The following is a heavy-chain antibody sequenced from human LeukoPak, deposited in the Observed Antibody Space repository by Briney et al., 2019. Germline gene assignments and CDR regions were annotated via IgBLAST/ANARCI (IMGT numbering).Heavy chain of an antibody. CDR3: AKVKSSDAFDV. J-gene: IGHJ3*01. Sequence: GGSLRLSCEASGFTFRTYGMHWVRQAPGKGLEWVAFITYDGFNKYYADSVKGRFTISRDNSKDTLYLQMSSLRPEDTALYYCAKVKSSDAFDVWGQGTMVTVSS. CDR2: ITYDGFNK. CDR1: GFTFRTYG. V-gene: IGHV3-30*02.